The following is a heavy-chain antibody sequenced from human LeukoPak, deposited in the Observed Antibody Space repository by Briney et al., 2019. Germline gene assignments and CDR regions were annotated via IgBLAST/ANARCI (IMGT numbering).Heavy chain of an antibody. CDR3: ARLEEDYGDYAASWFDP. J-gene: IGHJ5*02. CDR2: IYYSGST. Sequence: SETLSLTCSVPGHSISSYYCSWIRQPPGKGLEWIGHIYYSGSTNYNPSIKSRVTISVDTSKNQFSMKLSSVTAADTAVYYCARLEEDYGDYAASWFDPWGQGTLVTVSS. CDR1: GHSISSYY. D-gene: IGHD4-17*01. V-gene: IGHV4-59*01.